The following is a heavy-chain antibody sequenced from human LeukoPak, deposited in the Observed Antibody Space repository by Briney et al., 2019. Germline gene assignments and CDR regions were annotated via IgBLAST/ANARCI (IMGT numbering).Heavy chain of an antibody. V-gene: IGHV3-23*01. D-gene: IGHD3-22*01. CDR3: AKRGLVIRVILVGFHKEAYYFDS. CDR2: ISDSGGRT. J-gene: IGHJ4*02. CDR1: GITLSNYG. Sequence: PGGSLRLSCAVSGITLSNYGMSWVRQAPGKWLEWVAGISDSGGRTNYADSVKGRFTISRDNPKNTLYLQMNSLRAEDTAVYFCAKRGLVIRVILVGFHKEAYYFDSWGQGALVTVSS.